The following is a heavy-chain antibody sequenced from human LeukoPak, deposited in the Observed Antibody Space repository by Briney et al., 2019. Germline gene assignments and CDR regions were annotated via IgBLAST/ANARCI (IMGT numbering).Heavy chain of an antibody. Sequence: SETLSLTCTVSGGSISSYYWSWIRQPPGKGLERIGYIYYSGSTNYNPSLKSRVTISVDRSKNQFSLKLSSVTAADTAVYYCARVGTYGSGSYLSWLDYWGQGTLVTVSS. CDR3: ARVGTYGSGSYLSWLDY. CDR1: GGSISSYY. D-gene: IGHD3-10*01. CDR2: IYYSGST. J-gene: IGHJ4*02. V-gene: IGHV4-59*01.